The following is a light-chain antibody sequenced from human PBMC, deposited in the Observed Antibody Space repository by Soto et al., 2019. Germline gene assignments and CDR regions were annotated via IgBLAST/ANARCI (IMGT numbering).Light chain of an antibody. Sequence: QSALTQPRSVSGSPGQSVTTSCTGTSSDVGGHKYVSWYQQHPGKAPKLMIYDVSERPSGVPDRFSGSKSGNTASLTISGLQAEDEADYYCCSYAGSYTFVFGTGTKVTV. CDR3: CSYAGSYTFV. V-gene: IGLV2-11*01. J-gene: IGLJ1*01. CDR2: DVS. CDR1: SSDVGGHKY.